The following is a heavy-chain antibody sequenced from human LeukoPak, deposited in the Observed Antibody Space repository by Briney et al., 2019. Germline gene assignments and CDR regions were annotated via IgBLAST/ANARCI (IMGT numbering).Heavy chain of an antibody. V-gene: IGHV4-38-2*02. CDR1: GYSISSVYY. Sequence: NPSETLSLTCTVSGYSISSVYYWGWIRQPPGKGLEWIGSIHHSGRTDYNPSLKSRVTISVDTSKNQFSLKLSSVTAADTAVYYCARLGGYYGSGSAGYWGQGTLVTVSS. CDR2: IHHSGRT. J-gene: IGHJ4*02. D-gene: IGHD3-10*01. CDR3: ARLGGYYGSGSAGY.